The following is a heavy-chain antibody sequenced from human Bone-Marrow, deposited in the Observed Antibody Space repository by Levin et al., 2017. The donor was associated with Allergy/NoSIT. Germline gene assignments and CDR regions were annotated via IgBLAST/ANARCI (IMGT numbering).Heavy chain of an antibody. Sequence: SGPTLVKPTQTLTLTCTFSGFSLSTSGVAVGWIRQPPGKALEWLALIFWDGDKRYSPSLKSRLTITTDTSKNQVVLTMTNMDPVYTATYYCAHDPGYSSGIDFWGRGTLVTVSS. D-gene: IGHD3-22*01. J-gene: IGHJ4*02. CDR3: AHDPGYSSGIDF. CDR2: IFWDGDK. V-gene: IGHV2-5*02. CDR1: GFSLSTSGVA.